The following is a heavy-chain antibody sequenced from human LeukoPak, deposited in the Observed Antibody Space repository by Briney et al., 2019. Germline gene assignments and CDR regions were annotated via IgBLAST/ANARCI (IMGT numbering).Heavy chain of an antibody. CDR2: ISSSGSTI. J-gene: IGHJ5*02. D-gene: IGHD6-6*01. CDR3: ARDWSSSGVGWFDP. CDR1: GFTFSSYS. Sequence: GGSLRLSCAASGFTFSSYSMNWVRQAPGKGLEWVSYISSSGSTIYYADSVKGRFTISRDNAKNSLYLQMNSLRAEDTAVYYCARDWSSSGVGWFDPWGQGTLVTVSS. V-gene: IGHV3-48*04.